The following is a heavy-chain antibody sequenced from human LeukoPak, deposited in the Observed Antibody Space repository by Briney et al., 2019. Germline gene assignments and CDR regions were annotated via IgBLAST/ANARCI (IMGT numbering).Heavy chain of an antibody. CDR2: IIPIFGTA. V-gene: IGHV1-69*06. CDR1: GGTFSSYA. D-gene: IGHD2-2*01. J-gene: IGHJ4*02. Sequence: GALVKVSCKASGGTFSSYAISWVRQAPGQGLEWMGGIIPIFGTANYAQKFQGRVTITADKSTSTAYMELSSLRSEDTAVYYCARATPGEYCSSTSCLSFDYWGQGTLVTVSS. CDR3: ARATPGEYCSSTSCLSFDY.